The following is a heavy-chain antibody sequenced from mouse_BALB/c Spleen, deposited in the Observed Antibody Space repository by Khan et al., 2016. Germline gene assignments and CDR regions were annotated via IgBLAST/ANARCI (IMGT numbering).Heavy chain of an antibody. Sequence: EVELVEFGGGLVQPGGSLRLSCATSGFTFTDYYMSWVRQPPGKALEWLGFIRNKANGYTIEYSASVKGRFTISRDNSQSILYLQMNTLRAEDSATYYCARLMHYYAMDYWGQGTSVTVSS. CDR2: IRNKANGYTI. CDR1: GFTFTDYY. CDR3: ARLMHYYAMDY. J-gene: IGHJ4*01. V-gene: IGHV7-3*02.